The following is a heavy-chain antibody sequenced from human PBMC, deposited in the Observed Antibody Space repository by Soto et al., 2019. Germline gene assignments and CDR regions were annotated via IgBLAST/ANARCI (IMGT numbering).Heavy chain of an antibody. V-gene: IGHV1-69*01. CDR2: IIPIFGTA. D-gene: IGHD1-26*01. CDR3: ASESGYDLILEGGNGMDV. J-gene: IGHJ6*02. CDR1: GGTFSSYA. Sequence: QVQLMQSGAEVKKPGSSVKVSCKASGGTFSSYAISWVRQAPGQGLEWMGGIIPIFGTANYAQKFQGRVTITADESTSTAYMELSSLRSEDTAVYYCASESGYDLILEGGNGMDVWGQGTTVTVSS.